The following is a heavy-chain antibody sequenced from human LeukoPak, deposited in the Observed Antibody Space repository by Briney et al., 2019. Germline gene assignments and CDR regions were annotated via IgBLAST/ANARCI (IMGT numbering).Heavy chain of an antibody. Sequence: GGSLRLSCAASGFTFSSYSMNWVRQAPGKGLEWVSSISSSSSYIYYADSVKGRFTISRDNAKNSLYLQMNSLRPEDTALYYCAKDVEAYYGSGSYIDYWGQGILVTVSS. D-gene: IGHD3-10*01. J-gene: IGHJ4*02. CDR2: ISSSSSYI. CDR3: AKDVEAYYGSGSYIDY. CDR1: GFTFSSYS. V-gene: IGHV3-21*04.